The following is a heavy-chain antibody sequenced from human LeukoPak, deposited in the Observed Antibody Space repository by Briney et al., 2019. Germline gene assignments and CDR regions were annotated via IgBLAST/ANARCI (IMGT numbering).Heavy chain of an antibody. J-gene: IGHJ3*02. CDR2: IYYSGST. CDR3: ARDSAYYYDSSGYHDAFDI. D-gene: IGHD3-22*01. Sequence: PSETLSLTCTVSGDSISSSSYYWSWIRQHPGKGLEWIGYIYYSGSTYYNPSLKSRVTISVDTSKNQFSLKLSSVTAADTAVYYCARDSAYYYDSSGYHDAFDIWGQGTMVTVSS. CDR1: GDSISSSSYY. V-gene: IGHV4-31*03.